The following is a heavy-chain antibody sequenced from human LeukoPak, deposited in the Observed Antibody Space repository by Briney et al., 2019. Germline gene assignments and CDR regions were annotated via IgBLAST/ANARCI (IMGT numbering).Heavy chain of an antibody. CDR2: INHSGST. Sequence: SETLSLTCAVYGGSFSGYYWSWIRQPPGMGLEWIGEINHSGSTNYNPSLKSRVTISVDTSKNQFSLKLSSVTAADTAVYYCARARYYYGSGSSNLDYWGQGTLVTVSS. J-gene: IGHJ4*02. CDR3: ARARYYYGSGSSNLDY. D-gene: IGHD3-10*01. V-gene: IGHV4-34*01. CDR1: GGSFSGYY.